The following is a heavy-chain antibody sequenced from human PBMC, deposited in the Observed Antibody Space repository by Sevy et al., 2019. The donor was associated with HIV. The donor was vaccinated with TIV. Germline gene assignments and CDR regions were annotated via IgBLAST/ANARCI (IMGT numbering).Heavy chain of an antibody. V-gene: IGHV3-30*04. CDR2: ISYDGIIK. CDR3: AREGGYTSAWSPGNH. CDR1: GFTFNTHA. J-gene: IGHJ4*02. D-gene: IGHD6-19*01. Sequence: GGSLRLSCAASGFTFNTHAMHWVRQAPGKGLEWVALISYDGIIKYYADSVKGRLTISRDNSKNTLSLQMNSPGVEDTAVYYCAREGGYTSAWSPGNHWGQGTLVTVSS.